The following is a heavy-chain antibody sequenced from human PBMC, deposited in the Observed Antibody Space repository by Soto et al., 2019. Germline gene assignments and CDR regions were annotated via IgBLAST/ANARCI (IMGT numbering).Heavy chain of an antibody. V-gene: IGHV1-69*01. J-gene: IGHJ5*02. CDR1: GGTFSSYA. D-gene: IGHD2-2*01. CDR2: IIPIFGTA. Sequence: QVQLVQSGAEVKKPGSSVKVSCKASGGTFSSYAISWVLQAPGQGLEWMGGIIPIFGTANYAQKFQGRVTITADESTSTAYMELSSLRSEDTAVYYCARAPPSSYQLLPSWFDPWGQGTLVTVSS. CDR3: ARAPPSSYQLLPSWFDP.